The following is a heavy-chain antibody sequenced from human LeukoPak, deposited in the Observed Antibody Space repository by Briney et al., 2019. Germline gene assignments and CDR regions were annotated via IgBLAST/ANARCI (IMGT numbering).Heavy chain of an antibody. V-gene: IGHV3-23*01. CDR3: ARDGSWGDYQFYFYMDV. J-gene: IGHJ6*03. Sequence: GGSLRLSCEASGFTFRSFAMSWVRQAPGKGLEWLSGISASGHYIYQADSVKGRFTISRDNSKNTLYIEINSLRVEDTAVYYCARDGSWGDYQFYFYMDVWGKGTRVTVSS. CDR2: ISASGHYI. D-gene: IGHD2-2*01. CDR1: GFTFRSFA.